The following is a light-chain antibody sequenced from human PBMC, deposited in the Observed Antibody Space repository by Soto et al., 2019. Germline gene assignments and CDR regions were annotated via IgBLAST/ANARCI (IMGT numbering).Light chain of an antibody. Sequence: DIQMTQSPSTLSASVGDRFTITWRASQIINNWLAWYQQKPGKAPKLLIYDASSLQSGVPSRFSGSGSGTEFTLTISSLQPDDFGTYYCQEYNSYTGTFGPGTKVDI. V-gene: IGKV1-5*01. CDR2: DAS. J-gene: IGKJ1*01. CDR1: QIINNW. CDR3: QEYNSYTGT.